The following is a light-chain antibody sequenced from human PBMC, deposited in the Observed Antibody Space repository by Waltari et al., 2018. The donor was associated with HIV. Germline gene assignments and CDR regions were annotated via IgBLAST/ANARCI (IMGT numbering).Light chain of an antibody. CDR3: SSYVGNNKYV. CDR1: SSDIGAYNY. Sequence: QSALTQPPSASGSPGQSVTISCTGTSSDIGAYNYVPWFQQHPGKAPKLMIYEVIKRPSGVPDRFSGSKSGTTASLTVSGLQAEDEAEYYCSSYVGNNKYVFGSGTKVTVL. CDR2: EVI. V-gene: IGLV2-8*01. J-gene: IGLJ1*01.